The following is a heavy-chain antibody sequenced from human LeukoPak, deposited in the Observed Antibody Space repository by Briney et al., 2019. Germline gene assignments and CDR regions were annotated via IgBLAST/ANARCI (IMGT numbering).Heavy chain of an antibody. Sequence: ASVKVSCKASGYAFTSYGISWVRQAPGQGLEWMGWISAYNGNTNYAQELQGRVTMTTDTSTSTAYMELRSLRPDDTAVYYCARGINYGGNPYYFDYWGQGTLVTVSS. CDR3: ARGINYGGNPYYFDY. CDR2: ISAYNGNT. CDR1: GYAFTSYG. J-gene: IGHJ4*02. D-gene: IGHD4-23*01. V-gene: IGHV1-18*01.